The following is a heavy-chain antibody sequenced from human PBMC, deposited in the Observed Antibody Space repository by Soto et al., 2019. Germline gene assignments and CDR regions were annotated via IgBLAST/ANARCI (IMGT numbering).Heavy chain of an antibody. D-gene: IGHD3-9*01. CDR3: AKATVRYSRNSWYFDL. V-gene: IGHV3-9*01. CDR2: ISWNSGSI. Sequence: EVQLVESGGGLVQPGRSLRLSCAASGFTFDDYAMHWVRQAPGKGLEWVSGISWNSGSIGYADSVKGRFTISRDNAKNSLYLQMNSERAEDTALYYCAKATVRYSRNSWYFDLWGRGTLVTVSS. CDR1: GFTFDDYA. J-gene: IGHJ2*01.